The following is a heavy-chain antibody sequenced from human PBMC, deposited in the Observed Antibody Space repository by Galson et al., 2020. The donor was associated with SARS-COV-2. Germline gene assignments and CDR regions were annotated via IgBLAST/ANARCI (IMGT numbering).Heavy chain of an antibody. D-gene: IGHD2-2*02. Sequence: SETLSLTCAVSGFSISSGYYWGWVRQPPGKGLEWIVHFHYSQTSYHDPSLKSRVTISVDTSRNQFSLKLTSVTAADTAVYYCTRQRQPVLYTIDYWGQGAPVTVSS. J-gene: IGHJ4*02. V-gene: IGHV4-38-2*01. CDR3: TRQRQPVLYTIDY. CDR1: GFSISSGYY. CDR2: FHYSQTS.